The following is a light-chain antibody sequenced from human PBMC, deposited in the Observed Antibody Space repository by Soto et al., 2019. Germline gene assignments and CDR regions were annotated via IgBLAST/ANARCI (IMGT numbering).Light chain of an antibody. Sequence: DIQVTQYTSSVSASVGDRVSITCRASQGIRSWLAWYQQRPGKAPKLLIYAASSLQSGVPSRFSGSGSGTDFTLTISSLQPEDFATYYCQQTNSFPLTFGGGTKVDIK. CDR1: QGIRSW. CDR2: AAS. J-gene: IGKJ4*01. V-gene: IGKV1D-12*01. CDR3: QQTNSFPLT.